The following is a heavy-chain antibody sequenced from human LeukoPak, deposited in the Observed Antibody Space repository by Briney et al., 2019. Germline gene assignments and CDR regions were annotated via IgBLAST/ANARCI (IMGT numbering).Heavy chain of an antibody. CDR1: GFTFDNYS. J-gene: IGHJ4*02. Sequence: PGGSLRLSCAASGFTFDNYSMNWVRQAPGKGLEWVANIKQDGSEKYYVDSVKGRFTISRDNAKNSLYLQMNSLRAEDTAVYYCARICSSASCYANDYWGQGTLVTVSS. V-gene: IGHV3-7*01. CDR2: IKQDGSEK. D-gene: IGHD2-2*01. CDR3: ARICSSASCYANDY.